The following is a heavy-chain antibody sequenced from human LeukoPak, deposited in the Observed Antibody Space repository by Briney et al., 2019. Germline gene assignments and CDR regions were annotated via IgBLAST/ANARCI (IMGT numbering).Heavy chain of an antibody. CDR3: TRGGSNFDY. CDR1: GGSTSSYY. CDR2: IYYSGSI. Sequence: SETLSLTCIVSGGSTSSYYWSWVRQPPEKGLEWIGYIYYSGSINYNPSLKSRVTISVDTSKNQFSLQLTSVTAADTALYFCTRGGSNFDYWGQGTLVTVSS. D-gene: IGHD3-10*01. J-gene: IGHJ4*02. V-gene: IGHV4-59*01.